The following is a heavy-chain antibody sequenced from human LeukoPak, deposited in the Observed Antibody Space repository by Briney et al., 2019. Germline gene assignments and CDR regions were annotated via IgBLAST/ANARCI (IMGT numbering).Heavy chain of an antibody. CDR2: IYYSGST. CDR3: ARRITGTTSDSFDY. V-gene: IGHV4-59*08. J-gene: IGHJ4*02. CDR1: GGSINSYY. D-gene: IGHD1-20*01. Sequence: SETLSLTCTVSGGSINSYYWSWIRQPPGKGLEWIGYIYYSGSTNYNPSLKSRVTISVDTSKNQFSLRLSSVTAADTAVYYCARRITGTTSDSFDYWGQGTLVTVSS.